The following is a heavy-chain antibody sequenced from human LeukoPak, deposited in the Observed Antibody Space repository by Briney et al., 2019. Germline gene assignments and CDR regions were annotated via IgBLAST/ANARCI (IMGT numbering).Heavy chain of an antibody. CDR3: ARGMTVTMEY. Sequence: ASVKVSCKASGYTFTSYDICWGRQATGQGLEWRGWINPNNGNTSYAQKLQGRVTLPRHKSISTASMELSSLRSEDTAVYYCARGMTVTMEYWGQGTLVSVSS. CDR2: INPNNGNT. J-gene: IGHJ4*02. D-gene: IGHD4-11*01. CDR1: GYTFTSYD. V-gene: IGHV1-8*01.